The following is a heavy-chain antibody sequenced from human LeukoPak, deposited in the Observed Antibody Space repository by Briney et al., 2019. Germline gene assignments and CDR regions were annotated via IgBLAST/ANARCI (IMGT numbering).Heavy chain of an antibody. CDR3: ATLYGSGQYNWFDP. CDR1: GGSFSGYY. CDR2: INHSGST. J-gene: IGHJ5*02. Sequence: PSETLSLTCAVYGGSFSGYYWSWIRQPPGKGLEWIGEINHSGSTNYNPSLKSRVTISVDTSKNQFSLKLSSVTAADTAVYYCATLYGSGQYNWFDPWGQGTLVTVSS. D-gene: IGHD3-10*01. V-gene: IGHV4-34*01.